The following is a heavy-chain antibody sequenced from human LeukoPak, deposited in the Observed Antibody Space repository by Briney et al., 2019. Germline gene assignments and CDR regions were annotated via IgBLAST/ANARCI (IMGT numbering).Heavy chain of an antibody. V-gene: IGHV3-20*04. D-gene: IGHD1-26*01. CDR3: AKDRSFIGLDI. CDR1: GFKFDDHG. J-gene: IGHJ3*02. Sequence: GGSLRLSCAASGFKFDDHGMSWVRQVPGKGLEWVSGLNWNGGRTGYADSVKGRFTISRDNAKNSLYLQMNSLRAEDTAFYYCAKDRSFIGLDIWGQGTMVVVSS. CDR2: LNWNGGRT.